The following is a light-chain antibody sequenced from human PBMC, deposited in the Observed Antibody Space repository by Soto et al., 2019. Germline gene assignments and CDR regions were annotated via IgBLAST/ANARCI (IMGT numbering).Light chain of an antibody. CDR1: QSVSSY. J-gene: IGKJ3*01. CDR2: DAS. Sequence: EIVLTQSPATLSLSPGERATLSCRASQSVSSYLAWYQQKPGQAPRLLIYDASNRATSIPARFSGSGSGTDFTLTISSLEPEDFAVYYCQQRSNLLTFGPGTKVDIK. CDR3: QQRSNLLT. V-gene: IGKV3-11*01.